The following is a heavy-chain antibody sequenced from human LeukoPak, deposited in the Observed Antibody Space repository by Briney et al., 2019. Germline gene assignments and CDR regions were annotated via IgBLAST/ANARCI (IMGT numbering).Heavy chain of an antibody. CDR3: ARAEMATNWYYFDY. J-gene: IGHJ4*02. D-gene: IGHD5-24*01. CDR1: GGTFSSYA. CDR2: IIPIFGTA. V-gene: IGHV1-69*06. Sequence: ASVKVSCKASGGTFSSYAISWVRQAPGQGLEWMGGIIPIFGTANYAQKFQGRVTITADKSTTTAYMELYSLRSEDTAVYYCARAEMATNWYYFDYWGQGTLVTVSS.